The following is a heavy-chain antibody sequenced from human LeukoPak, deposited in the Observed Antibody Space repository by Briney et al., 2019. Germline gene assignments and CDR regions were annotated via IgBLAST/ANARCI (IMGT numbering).Heavy chain of an antibody. CDR2: ISYDGSNK. D-gene: IGHD5-18*01. CDR1: GFTLSSYA. CDR3: ARGYSYGYPYFDY. J-gene: IGHJ4*02. V-gene: IGHV3-30-3*01. Sequence: PGGSLRLSCAASGFTLSSYAMHWVRQAPGKGLEWVAVISYDGSNKYYADSVKGRFTISRDNSKNTLYLQMNSLRAEDTAVYYCARGYSYGYPYFDYWGQGTLVTVSS.